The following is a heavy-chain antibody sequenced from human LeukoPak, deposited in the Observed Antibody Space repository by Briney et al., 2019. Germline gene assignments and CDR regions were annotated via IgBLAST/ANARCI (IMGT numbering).Heavy chain of an antibody. J-gene: IGHJ4*02. V-gene: IGHV3-21*01. Sequence: GGSLRLSCAASGFTFSSYTMNWVRQAPGKGLEWVSSISSSSSYIYYADPVKGRFTISRDNAKNTLYLQMNSLRAEDTAVYYCARGGDFWSDYSLYYFDYWGQGTLVTVSS. CDR3: ARGGDFWSDYSLYYFDY. CDR1: GFTFSSYT. D-gene: IGHD3-3*01. CDR2: ISSSSSYI.